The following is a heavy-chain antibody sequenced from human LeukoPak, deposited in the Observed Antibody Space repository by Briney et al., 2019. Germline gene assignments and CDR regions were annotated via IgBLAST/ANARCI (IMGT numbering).Heavy chain of an antibody. CDR2: IYYSGST. J-gene: IGHJ4*02. V-gene: IGHV4-59*13. Sequence: SETLSLTCTVSGGSISSYYWSWIRQPPGKGLEWIGSIYYSGSTNYNPSLKSRVTISVDTSKNQFSLKLSSVTAADTAVYYCARRGFWSGWYYDYWGQGTLVTVSS. CDR1: GGSISSYY. CDR3: ARRGFWSGWYYDY. D-gene: IGHD3-3*01.